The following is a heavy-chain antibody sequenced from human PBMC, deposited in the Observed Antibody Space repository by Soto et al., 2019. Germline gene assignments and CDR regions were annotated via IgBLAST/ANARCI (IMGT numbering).Heavy chain of an antibody. V-gene: IGHV2-5*02. CDR2: IYWDDDK. CDR3: AHSLSGDIYEN. D-gene: IGHD5-18*01. J-gene: IGHJ4*02. Sequence: QITLKESGPTLVQPTQPLTLTCTSSGISLRTGGVGVGWIRQPPGKALEWLALIYWDDDKRYSPSLKNRLIITKDTPKNQVVLTMTNMDPVDTATYYCAHSLSGDIYENWGQGDLVPVSS. CDR1: GISLRTGGVG.